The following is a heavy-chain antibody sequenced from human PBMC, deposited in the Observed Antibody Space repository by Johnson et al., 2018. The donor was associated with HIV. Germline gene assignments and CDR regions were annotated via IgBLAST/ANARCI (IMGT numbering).Heavy chain of an antibody. CDR1: GFTFDDYG. D-gene: IGHD1-26*01. CDR3: ARSRGGSSEDAFDI. J-gene: IGHJ3*02. V-gene: IGHV3-20*04. Sequence: VQLVESGGGVVRPGGSLRLSCAASGFTFDDYGMSWVRQAPGKGLEWVAGINWNGGSTGYADYVKGRFTSSRDNAKNSLYLQMNSLRAEDTAFYYCARSRGGSSEDAFDIWGQGTMVTVSS. CDR2: INWNGGST.